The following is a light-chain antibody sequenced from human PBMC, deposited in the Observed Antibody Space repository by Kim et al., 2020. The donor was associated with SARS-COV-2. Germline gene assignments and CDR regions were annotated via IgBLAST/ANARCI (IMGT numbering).Light chain of an antibody. J-gene: IGLJ2*01. CDR2: DVS. CDR1: SSAVGGYNY. Sequence: GQSLPIACTGTSSAVGGYNYVSSYQQHPGKAPQLMIYDVSNRPSGVANRFSGSKSGNTASLTISGLQAEDEADYYCSSYTSSSTLVFGGGTQLTVL. CDR3: SSYTSSSTLV. V-gene: IGLV2-14*03.